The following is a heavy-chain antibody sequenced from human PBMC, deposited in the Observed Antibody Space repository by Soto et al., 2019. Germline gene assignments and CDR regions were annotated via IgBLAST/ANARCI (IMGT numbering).Heavy chain of an antibody. CDR1: GYTFSNYG. CDR3: ARDLVPGYTGFSDY. V-gene: IGHV1-18*01. J-gene: IGHJ4*02. Sequence: ASVKVSCKTSGYTFSNYGINWVRQAPGQGHEWMGWISAYNGNTNFAQKLQGRVSLTTDTSSTTAYMELRSLTSDDTVVYYCARDLVPGYTGFSDYWGQGTLVTVSS. CDR2: ISAYNGNT. D-gene: IGHD5-12*01.